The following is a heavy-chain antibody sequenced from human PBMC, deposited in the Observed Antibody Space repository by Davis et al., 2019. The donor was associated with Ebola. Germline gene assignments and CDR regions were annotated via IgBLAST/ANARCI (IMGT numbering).Heavy chain of an antibody. Sequence: SETLSLTCAVYGGSFSGYYWSWIRQPPGKGLEWIGEINHSGVSKYSPSLKSRVTISVDTSKNQFSLKLTSVTAADRAVYYCARLRGSCHRAFYYYGMDVWGQGTTVTVSS. CDR3: ARLRGSCHRAFYYYGMDV. V-gene: IGHV4-34*01. CDR1: GGSFSGYY. D-gene: IGHD2-15*01. CDR2: INHSGVS. J-gene: IGHJ6*02.